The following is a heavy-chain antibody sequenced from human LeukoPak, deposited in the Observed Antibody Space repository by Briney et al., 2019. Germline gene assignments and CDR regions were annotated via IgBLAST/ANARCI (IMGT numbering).Heavy chain of an antibody. Sequence: PGGSLRLSCAASGFTFSNYWMHWVRQAPGKGLVWVSRINTDGSSTSYADSVKGRFTISRDNAKNTLYLQMNSLRAEDTAVYYCARDRDNSGYYGGWGWGQGTLVTVSS. J-gene: IGHJ4*02. V-gene: IGHV3-74*01. CDR2: INTDGSST. CDR3: ARDRDNSGYYGGWG. CDR1: GFTFSNYW. D-gene: IGHD3-22*01.